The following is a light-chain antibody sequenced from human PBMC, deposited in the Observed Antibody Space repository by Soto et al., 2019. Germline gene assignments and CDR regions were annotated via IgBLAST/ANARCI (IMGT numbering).Light chain of an antibody. CDR2: DVS. CDR3: SSYTSSSTPYV. V-gene: IGLV2-14*01. CDR1: SSDVGGYNY. Sequence: QSAPTQPASVSWSPGQSLTISCTGTSSDVGGYNYVSWYQQHPGKAPKLMIYDVSNRPSGVSNRFSGSKSGNTASLTISGLQAEDEADYYCSSYTSSSTPYVFGTGTKVPS. J-gene: IGLJ1*01.